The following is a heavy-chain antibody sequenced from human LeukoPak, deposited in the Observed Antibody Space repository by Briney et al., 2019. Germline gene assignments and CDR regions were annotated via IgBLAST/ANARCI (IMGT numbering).Heavy chain of an antibody. CDR1: GFTFSSYA. J-gene: IGHJ4*02. CDR3: AKVKALDAVASYFDY. V-gene: IGHV3-23*01. Sequence: GGSLRLSCAASGFTFSSYAMSWVRQAPGKGLEWVSAISGSGGSTYYADSVKGQFTISRDNSKNTLDLQMSSLRAEDTAMYHCAKVKALDAVASYFDYWGQGTLVTVSS. D-gene: IGHD2-8*01. CDR2: ISGSGGST.